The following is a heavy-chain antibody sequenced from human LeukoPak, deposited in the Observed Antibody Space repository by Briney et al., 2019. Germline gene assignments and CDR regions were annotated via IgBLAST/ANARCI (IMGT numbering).Heavy chain of an antibody. D-gene: IGHD6-19*01. CDR2: ISGTGDNT. V-gene: IGHV3-23*01. Sequence: PGGSLRLSCAASGFTFSGFAMSWVRRTPGKGLEWVSGISGTGDNTLYADSVKGRFTISRDNSKNTLYLQMNSLRAEDTAVYYCAKDRAGSGGFRIANWFDPWGQGTLVTVSS. J-gene: IGHJ5*02. CDR3: AKDRAGSGGFRIANWFDP. CDR1: GFTFSGFA.